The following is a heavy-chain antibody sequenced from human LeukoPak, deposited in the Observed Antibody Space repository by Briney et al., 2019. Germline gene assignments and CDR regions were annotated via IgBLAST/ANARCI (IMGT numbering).Heavy chain of an antibody. CDR2: IFYTGNT. CDR1: DGSISSSNYY. CDR3: ARGRADFGY. V-gene: IGHV4-39*01. J-gene: IGHJ4*02. Sequence: SETLSLTCTVSDGSISSSNYYWAWIRQPPGKGLEWIANIFYTGNTYYNPSLKSRVTISIDTSKNQFSLKLSSVTAADTAVYYCARGRADFGYWGQGTLVTVSS.